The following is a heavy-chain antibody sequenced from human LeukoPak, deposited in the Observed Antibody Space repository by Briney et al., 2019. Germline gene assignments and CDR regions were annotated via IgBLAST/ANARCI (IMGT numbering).Heavy chain of an antibody. CDR3: ARSRRGYDSSGYYYEGFGTFDP. J-gene: IGHJ5*02. CDR1: GGSISSYY. D-gene: IGHD3-22*01. Sequence: TSETLSLTCTVSGGSISSYYWSWIRQPPGKGLEWIGYIYYSGSTNYNPPLKSRVTISVDTSKNQFSLKLSSVTAADTAVYYCARSRRGYDSSGYYYEGFGTFDPWGQGTLVTVSS. CDR2: IYYSGST. V-gene: IGHV4-59*01.